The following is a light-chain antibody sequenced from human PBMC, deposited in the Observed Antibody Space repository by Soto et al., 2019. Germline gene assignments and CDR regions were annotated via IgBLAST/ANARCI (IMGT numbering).Light chain of an antibody. CDR2: KAS. J-gene: IGKJ4*01. CDR3: QQVDSLPLT. V-gene: IGKV1-5*03. Sequence: QMTQSPSTLSGSVGDRVTITCRASQTISSWLAWYQQKPGKAPKLLIYKASTLKSGVPSRFGGSGSGTDFTLTISSLQPEDFATYYCQQVDSLPLTFGGGTKVDIK. CDR1: QTISSW.